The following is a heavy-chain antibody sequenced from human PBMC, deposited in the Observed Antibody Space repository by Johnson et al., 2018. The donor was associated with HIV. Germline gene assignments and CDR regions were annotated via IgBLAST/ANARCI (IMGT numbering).Heavy chain of an antibody. J-gene: IGHJ3*02. CDR1: GFTFSSYG. V-gene: IGHV3-30*02. D-gene: IGHD3/OR15-3a*01. CDR2: VRYDGSNK. CDR3: AKHLDVDSKDAFDI. Sequence: QVQLVESGGGVVQPVASLRLSCAASGFTFSSYGMHWVRQAPGKGLDWVAFVRYDGSNKYYAYSVKGRFTISRDNSKNTLYLQVNSLRAEDTAVYYCAKHLDVDSKDAFDIWGQGTMVTVSS.